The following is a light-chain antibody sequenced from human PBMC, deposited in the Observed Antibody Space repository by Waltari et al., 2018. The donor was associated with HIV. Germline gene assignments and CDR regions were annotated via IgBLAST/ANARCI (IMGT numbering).Light chain of an antibody. CDR1: QSVSSY. CDR2: DAS. V-gene: IGKV3-11*01. Sequence: IVLTQSPATLSLSPGERATLSCRASQSVSSYLAWYQQKPGQAPRLLIYDASNRATGIPARFSGSGSGTDFTLTISSLEPEDFAVYYCQQRSNWLRTFGQGTKVEIK. CDR3: QQRSNWLRT. J-gene: IGKJ1*01.